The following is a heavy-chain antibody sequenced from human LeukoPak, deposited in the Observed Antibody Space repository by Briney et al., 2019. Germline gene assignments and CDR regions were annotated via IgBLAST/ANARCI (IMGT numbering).Heavy chain of an antibody. Sequence: GGSLRLSCAASGFTVSSNYMSWVRQAPGKGLEWVSVIYSGGSTYYADSVKGRFTISRDNSKNTLYLQMNSLRAEDTAVYYCARIVGRMSFYFDYWGQGTLVTVSS. CDR1: GFTVSSNY. J-gene: IGHJ4*02. CDR3: ARIVGRMSFYFDY. CDR2: IYSGGST. D-gene: IGHD2-21*01. V-gene: IGHV3-66*01.